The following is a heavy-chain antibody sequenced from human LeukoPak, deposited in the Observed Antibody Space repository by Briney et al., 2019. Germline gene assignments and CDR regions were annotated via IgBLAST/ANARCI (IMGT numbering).Heavy chain of an antibody. D-gene: IGHD3-22*01. V-gene: IGHV3-33*06. Sequence: SLRLSCAASGFTFSSYGMHWVRQAPGKGLEWVTVIWYDGSNKYYADSVKGRFTISRDNSKNTLYLQMNSLRAEDTAVYYCAKGDSSGFCFDYWGQGTLVTVSS. J-gene: IGHJ4*02. CDR2: IWYDGSNK. CDR1: GFTFSSYG. CDR3: AKGDSSGFCFDY.